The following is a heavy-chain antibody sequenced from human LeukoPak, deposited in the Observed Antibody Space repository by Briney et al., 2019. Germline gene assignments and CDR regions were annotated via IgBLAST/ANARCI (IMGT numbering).Heavy chain of an antibody. CDR1: GFTFSSYA. CDR2: ISGSGGST. J-gene: IGHJ6*02. CDR3: ANDYYYGMDV. Sequence: GGSLRLSCAASGFTFSSYAMSWVRQAPGKGLEWVSAISGSGGSTYYADSVEGRFTISRDNSKNTLYLQMNSLRAEDTAVYYCANDYYYGMDVWGQGTTVTVSS. V-gene: IGHV3-23*01.